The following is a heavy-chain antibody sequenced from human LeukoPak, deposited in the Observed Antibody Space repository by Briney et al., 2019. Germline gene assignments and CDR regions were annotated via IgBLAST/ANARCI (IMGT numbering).Heavy chain of an antibody. Sequence: SETLSLTCTVSGGSISNSDYYWGWIRQPPGKGLEWIGSIYYSGSTFYNPSLKSRVTISVDTSKNQFSLKLYSVTAADTAVYYCARHKVFGYYYMDVWGKGTTDTVSS. D-gene: IGHD1-14*01. CDR1: GGSISNSDYY. CDR2: IYYSGST. CDR3: ARHKVFGYYYMDV. V-gene: IGHV4-39*01. J-gene: IGHJ6*03.